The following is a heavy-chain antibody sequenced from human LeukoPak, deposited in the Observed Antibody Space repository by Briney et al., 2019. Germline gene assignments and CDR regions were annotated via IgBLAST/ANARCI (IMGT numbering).Heavy chain of an antibody. V-gene: IGHV3-23*01. Sequence: GGSLRLSCAASGFTFSSYAMSWVRQAPGKGLEWVSGINGNGGGTYYADSVKGRFTISRDNAKNTLYLQMSSLRAEDTAVYYCAKIDAYWGQGTLVTVSS. CDR2: INGNGGGT. CDR1: GFTFSSYA. J-gene: IGHJ4*02. CDR3: AKIDAY.